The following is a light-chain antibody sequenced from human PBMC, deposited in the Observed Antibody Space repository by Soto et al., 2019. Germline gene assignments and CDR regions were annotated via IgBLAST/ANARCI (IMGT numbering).Light chain of an antibody. Sequence: DIQLTQSPSFLSASVGDRVTITCRASQGINIFLAWFQQKPGKAPNLLISAASTLQSGVPSRFSGSGSETEFNLTITSLQPEDSATYYCQQRNSYPRTFGQGTKVEIK. J-gene: IGKJ2*01. CDR2: AAS. V-gene: IGKV1-9*01. CDR1: QGINIF. CDR3: QQRNSYPRT.